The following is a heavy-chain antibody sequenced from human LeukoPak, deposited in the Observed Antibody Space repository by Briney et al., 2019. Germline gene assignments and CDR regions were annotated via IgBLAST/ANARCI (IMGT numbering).Heavy chain of an antibody. Sequence: SETLSLTCTVSGGSISTYYWSWIRQPPGKGLEWIGYIYYSGSTNYNPSLKSRVTISVDTSKNQFSLKLSSVTAADTAVYYCARVHCSGGSCFLPGMDVWGKGTTVTISS. CDR2: IYYSGST. CDR1: GGSISTYY. D-gene: IGHD2-15*01. J-gene: IGHJ6*04. V-gene: IGHV4-59*01. CDR3: ARVHCSGGSCFLPGMDV.